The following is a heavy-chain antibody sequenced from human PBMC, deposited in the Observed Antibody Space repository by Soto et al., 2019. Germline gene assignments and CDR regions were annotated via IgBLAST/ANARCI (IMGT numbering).Heavy chain of an antibody. D-gene: IGHD2-21*01. V-gene: IGHV4-4*02. CDR1: SGSISSSNC. CDR2: IYHSGST. CDR3: ARAVVDYYYYMDV. Sequence: SDALSRTCAVCSGSISSSNCGSWVRQPPGKGLEWIGEIYHSGSTNYNPSLKSRVTISVDKSKNQFSLKLSSVTAADTAVYYCARAVVDYYYYMDVWGKGTTVTVSS. J-gene: IGHJ6*03.